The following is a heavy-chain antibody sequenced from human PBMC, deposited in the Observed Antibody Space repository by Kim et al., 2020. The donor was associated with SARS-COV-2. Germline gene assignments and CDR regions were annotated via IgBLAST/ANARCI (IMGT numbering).Heavy chain of an antibody. D-gene: IGHD5-12*01. CDR2: IWYDGTNK. CDR1: GFTLSSFG. Sequence: LSLTCAASGFTLSSFGMHWVRQAPGKGLEWVAVIWYDGTNKYYADSVKGRFTISRDNSKSTLYLQMNSLRAEDTAVYYCARDRYSSSPRFDYWGQGT. J-gene: IGHJ4*02. CDR3: ARDRYSSSPRFDY. V-gene: IGHV3-33*01.